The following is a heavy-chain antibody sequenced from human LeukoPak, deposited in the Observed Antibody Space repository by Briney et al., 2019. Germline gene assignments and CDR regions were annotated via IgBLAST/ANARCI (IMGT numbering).Heavy chain of an antibody. Sequence: PGGSLRLSCAASEFTFSSNYMSWVRQAPGKGLEWVSVIYSGGSTYYADSVKGRFTISRDNSKNTLFLQMNSLRAEDTAVYYCATSGYSYGSVAAFDIWGQGTMVTVSS. V-gene: IGHV3-66*01. CDR3: ATSGYSYGSVAAFDI. J-gene: IGHJ3*02. D-gene: IGHD5-18*01. CDR1: EFTFSSNY. CDR2: IYSGGST.